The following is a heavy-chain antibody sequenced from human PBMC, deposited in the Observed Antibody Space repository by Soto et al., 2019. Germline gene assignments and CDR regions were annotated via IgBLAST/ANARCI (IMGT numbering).Heavy chain of an antibody. J-gene: IGHJ4*02. CDR1: GGSVISSNYY. Sequence: SETLSLTCTVSGGSVISSNYYWNWIRQPPGKGLEWIGYKYSSESSNYNPSLKSRVTISIDTSRNQFSLKLTSMTAADTAVYYCARATNYGYFDYWGQGTLVTVS. CDR2: KYSSESS. CDR3: ARATNYGYFDY. V-gene: IGHV4-61*01. D-gene: IGHD3-10*01.